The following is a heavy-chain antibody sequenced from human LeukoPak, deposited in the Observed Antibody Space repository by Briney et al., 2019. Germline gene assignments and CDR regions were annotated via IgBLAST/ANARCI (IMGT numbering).Heavy chain of an antibody. CDR2: MNPNSGNT. CDR1: GYTFTSYD. Sequence: ASVKVSCKASGYTFTSYDINWVRQATGQGLEWMGWMNPNSGNTGYAQKFQGRVTMTRNTSISTAYMELSSLRSEDTAVYYCAREEGRGSGSYVYGMDVWGQGTTVTVSS. D-gene: IGHD3-10*01. J-gene: IGHJ6*02. V-gene: IGHV1-8*01. CDR3: AREEGRGSGSYVYGMDV.